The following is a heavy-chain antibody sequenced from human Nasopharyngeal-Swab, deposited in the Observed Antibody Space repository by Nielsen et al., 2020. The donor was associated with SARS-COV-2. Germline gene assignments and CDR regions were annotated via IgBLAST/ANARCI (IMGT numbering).Heavy chain of an antibody. CDR1: GGSFSGYY. V-gene: IGHV4-34*01. Sequence: SETLSLTCAVYGGSFSGYYWSWIRQPPGKGLEWIGEINHSGSTNYNPSLKSRVTISVDTSKNQFSLKLSSVTAADTAVYYCARFSGYDYPYNWFDPWGQGTLVTVSS. D-gene: IGHD5-12*01. CDR3: ARFSGYDYPYNWFDP. CDR2: INHSGST. J-gene: IGHJ5*02.